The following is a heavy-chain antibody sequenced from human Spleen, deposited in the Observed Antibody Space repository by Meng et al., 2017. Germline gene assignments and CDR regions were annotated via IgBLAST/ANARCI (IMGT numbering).Heavy chain of an antibody. V-gene: IGHV1-58*02. J-gene: IGHJ6*02. CDR3: AVRSYYGSGSYRDRSRGAPYYYYGMDV. Sequence: SVKVSCKASGFTFTSSAMQWVRQARGQRLEWIGWIVVGSGNTNYAQKFQERATITRDMSTSTAYMELSSLRSEDTAVYYCAVRSYYGSGSYRDRSRGAPYYYYGMDVWGQGTTVTVSS. CDR2: IVVGSGNT. D-gene: IGHD3-10*01. CDR1: GFTFTSSA.